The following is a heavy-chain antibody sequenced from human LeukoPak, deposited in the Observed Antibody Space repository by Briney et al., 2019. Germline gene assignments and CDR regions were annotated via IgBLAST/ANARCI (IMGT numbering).Heavy chain of an antibody. CDR2: ISSSSSTI. J-gene: IGHJ4*02. V-gene: IGHV3-48*01. CDR3: AKGGRFLEWLSGPYYFDY. Sequence: GSLRLSCAASGFTFSSYSMNWVRQAPGKGLEWVSYISSSSSTIYYADSVKGRFTISRDNAKNSLYLQMNSLRAEDTAVYYCAKGGRFLEWLSGPYYFDYWGQGTLVTVSS. CDR1: GFTFSSYS. D-gene: IGHD3-3*01.